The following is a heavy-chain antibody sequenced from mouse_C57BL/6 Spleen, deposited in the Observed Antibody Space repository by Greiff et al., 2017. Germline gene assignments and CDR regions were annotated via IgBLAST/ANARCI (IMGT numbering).Heavy chain of an antibody. Sequence: VQLQQSGAELVRPGSSVKLSCKASGYTFTSYWMAWVKQRPGQGLEWIGNIYPSDSETHYNQKFKDKATLTGDKSSSTAYMQLSSLTSEDSAVYYCARLNDGYGGFAYWGQGTLVTVSA. J-gene: IGHJ3*01. CDR3: ARLNDGYGGFAY. D-gene: IGHD2-3*01. CDR1: GYTFTSYW. CDR2: IYPSDSET. V-gene: IGHV1-61*01.